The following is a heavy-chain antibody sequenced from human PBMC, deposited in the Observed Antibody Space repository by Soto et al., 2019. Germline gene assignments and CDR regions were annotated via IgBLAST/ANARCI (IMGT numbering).Heavy chain of an antibody. CDR2: IYYSGST. D-gene: IGHD3-9*01. J-gene: IGHJ4*02. Sequence: QVQLQESGPGLVKPSETLSLTCTVSGGSISSYYWSWIRQSPGKGLDWIGYIYYSGSTNYNPSLTSRVTISVDTSKNQFSLKLSSVTAADTAVYYCARHGYYDILTGYLTPVDYWGQGTLVTVSS. V-gene: IGHV4-59*08. CDR1: GGSISSYY. CDR3: ARHGYYDILTGYLTPVDY.